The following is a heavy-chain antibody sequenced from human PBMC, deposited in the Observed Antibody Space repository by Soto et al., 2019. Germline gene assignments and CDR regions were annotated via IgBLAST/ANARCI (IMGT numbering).Heavy chain of an antibody. J-gene: IGHJ6*02. CDR3: ARYLRLSGNGMDV. CDR1: GYTFSDFY. D-gene: IGHD3-10*01. Sequence: QVQMVQSGPEMKKPGASVKVSCKASGYTFSDFYIHWVRQAPGQGLEWMVWISTSSGGANYAQKFQGRVTLTRDTSINTAYMELSRLRSDDTALYYCARYLRLSGNGMDVWGQGTTVTVSS. CDR2: ISTSSGGA. V-gene: IGHV1-2*02.